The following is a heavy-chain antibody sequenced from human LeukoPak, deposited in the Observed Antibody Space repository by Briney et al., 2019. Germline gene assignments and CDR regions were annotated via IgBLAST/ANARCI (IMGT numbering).Heavy chain of an antibody. Sequence: GGSLRLSCVASGFTVSSNYMSWVRQAPGKGLEWVSVIYSGGSTYYADSVKGRFTISRDNSKNTLYLQMNSLRAEDTAVYYCARDRGIYCSSTSCPYYYYYYMDVWGKGTTVTVSS. J-gene: IGHJ6*03. CDR2: IYSGGST. CDR3: ARDRGIYCSSTSCPYYYYYYMDV. V-gene: IGHV3-53*01. CDR1: GFTVSSNY. D-gene: IGHD2-2*01.